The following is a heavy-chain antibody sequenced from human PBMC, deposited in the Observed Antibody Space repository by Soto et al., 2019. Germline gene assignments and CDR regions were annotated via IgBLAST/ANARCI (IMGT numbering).Heavy chain of an antibody. CDR1: GGTFSSYT. D-gene: IGHD2-15*01. CDR3: AREGELYCSFGSCRTQYYFDY. Sequence: ASVKVSCKASGGTFSSYTISWVRQAPGQGLEWMGRIIPILGIANYAQKFQGRVTITADKSTSTAYMELSSLRSEDTAVYYCAREGELYCSFGSCRTQYYFDYWGQGTLVTVSS. V-gene: IGHV1-69*04. J-gene: IGHJ4*02. CDR2: IIPILGIA.